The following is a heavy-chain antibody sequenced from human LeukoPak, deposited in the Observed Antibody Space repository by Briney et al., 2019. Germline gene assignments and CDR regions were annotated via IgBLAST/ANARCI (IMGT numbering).Heavy chain of an antibody. D-gene: IGHD6-19*01. CDR2: INHSGST. Sequence: SETLSLTCAVHGGSFSGYYWSWSRQPPGKGLEWSGQINHSGSTNYNPSLKSRVTISVDTSKIQFSLKLSSVTAADTAVYYCARRYPRGIAVAGTWGYWGQVTLVTVSS. V-gene: IGHV4-34*01. CDR3: ARRYPRGIAVAGTWGY. CDR1: GGSFSGYY. J-gene: IGHJ4*02.